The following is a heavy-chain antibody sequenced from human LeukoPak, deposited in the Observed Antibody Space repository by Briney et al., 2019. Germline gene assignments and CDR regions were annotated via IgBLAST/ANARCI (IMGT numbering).Heavy chain of an antibody. Sequence: SETLSLTCTVSGGSISSYCWSWIRQPAGKGLEWIGRIYTSGSTNYNPSLKSRVTMSVDTSKNQFSLNLSSMTAADTAVYYCASQAATGNYFDQWGQGTLVTVSS. D-gene: IGHD6-13*01. CDR3: ASQAATGNYFDQ. CDR2: IYTSGST. CDR1: GGSISSYC. J-gene: IGHJ4*02. V-gene: IGHV4-4*07.